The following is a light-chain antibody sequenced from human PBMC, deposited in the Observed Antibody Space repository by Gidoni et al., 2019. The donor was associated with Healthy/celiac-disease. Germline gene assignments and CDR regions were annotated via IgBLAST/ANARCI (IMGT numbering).Light chain of an antibody. CDR3: QQYNNWPRT. V-gene: IGKV3-15*01. CDR1: QSVSSN. Sequence: EIVMTQSPATLSVSPGERATLSCRASQSVSSNLAWYQQKPGQAPSLLIYGASTRATGIPARFSGSGSGTEITLTISSLQSEDFAVYYCQQYNNWPRTFGPGTKVDIK. CDR2: GAS. J-gene: IGKJ3*01.